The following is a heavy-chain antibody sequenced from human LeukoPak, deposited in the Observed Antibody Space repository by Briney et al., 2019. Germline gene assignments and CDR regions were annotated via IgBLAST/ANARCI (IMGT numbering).Heavy chain of an antibody. CDR3: ARESRGYSFGAYYNYGMDV. V-gene: IGHV4-59*01. J-gene: IGHJ6*02. CDR1: GGSISNY. D-gene: IGHD5-18*01. Sequence: SETLSLTCTVSGGSISNYWTWIRQPPGKGLEWIGYIFNSGSTNYNPSLKGRVTISVDTPKNQFSLKVSSVSAADTAVYYCARESRGYSFGAYYNYGMDVWGQGTTVTVSS. CDR2: IFNSGST.